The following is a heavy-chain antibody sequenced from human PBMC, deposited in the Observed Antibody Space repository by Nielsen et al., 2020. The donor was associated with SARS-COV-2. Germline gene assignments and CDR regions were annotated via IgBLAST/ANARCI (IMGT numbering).Heavy chain of an antibody. V-gene: IGHV3-49*03. CDR1: GFTFGDYA. Sequence: GGSLRLSCTASGFTFGDYAMSWFRQAPGKGLEWVGFIRSKAYGGTTEYAASVKGRFTISRDDSKSIAYLQMNSLKTEDTAVYYCTRNRYCSSTSCYAGFDYWGQGTLVTVSS. D-gene: IGHD2-2*01. J-gene: IGHJ4*02. CDR3: TRNRYCSSTSCYAGFDY. CDR2: IRSKAYGGTT.